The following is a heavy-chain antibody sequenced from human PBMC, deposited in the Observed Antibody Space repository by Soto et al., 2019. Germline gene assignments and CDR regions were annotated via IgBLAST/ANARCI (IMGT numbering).Heavy chain of an antibody. CDR1: GYTFTSYD. Sequence: ASVKVSFKASGYTFTSYDISWVRQDTGQGLEWMGWMNPNSGNTNYAQKYEGRVTMTTDTSTSTAYMELSSLRSDDTAVYYCARIADCSTTSCSFPSRFHVRGYYYYYGLDVWGQGTTVTVS. V-gene: IGHV1-8*01. CDR2: MNPNSGNT. D-gene: IGHD2-2*01. CDR3: ARIADCSTTSCSFPSRFHVRGYYYYYGLDV. J-gene: IGHJ6*02.